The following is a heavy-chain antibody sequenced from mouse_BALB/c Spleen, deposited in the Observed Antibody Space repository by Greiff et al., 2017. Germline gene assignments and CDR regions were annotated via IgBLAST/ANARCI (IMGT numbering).Heavy chain of an antibody. D-gene: IGHD4-1*01. J-gene: IGHJ4*01. CDR2: ISSGGSYT. V-gene: IGHV5-6-4*01. CDR3: TRDVGGNYAMDY. Sequence: EVKLVESGGGLVKPGGSLKLSCAASGFTFSSYTMSWVRQTPEKRLEWVATISSGGSYTYYPDSVKGRFTFSRDNAKNTLYLQMSSLKSEDTAMYYCTRDVGGNYAMDYWGQGTSVTVSS. CDR1: GFTFSSYT.